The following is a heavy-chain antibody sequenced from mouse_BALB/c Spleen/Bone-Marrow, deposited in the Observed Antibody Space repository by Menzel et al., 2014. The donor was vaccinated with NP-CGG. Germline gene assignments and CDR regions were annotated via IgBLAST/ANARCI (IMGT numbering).Heavy chain of an antibody. CDR1: GYTFTSYY. CDR2: IYPGNVNA. V-gene: IGHV1S56*01. CDR3: ARWGTTVVDAMDY. Sequence: VQLQQSGPELVKPGASVRISCKASGYTFTSYYIHWVKQRSGQGLEWIGWIYPGNVNAKYNEKFKGKATLTADKSSSTAYMQLSSLTSEDSAVYFCARWGTTVVDAMDYWGQGTSVTVSS. J-gene: IGHJ4*01. D-gene: IGHD1-1*01.